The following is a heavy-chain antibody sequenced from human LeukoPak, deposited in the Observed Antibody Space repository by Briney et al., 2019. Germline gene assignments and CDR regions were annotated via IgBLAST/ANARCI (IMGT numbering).Heavy chain of an antibody. J-gene: IGHJ5*02. CDR1: GGSISSGGYC. CDR2: IYYSGST. V-gene: IGHV4-31*03. Sequence: SETLSLTCTVSGGSISSGGYCWSWIRQHPGKGLEWIGYIYYSGSTYYNPSLKSRVTISVDTSKNQFSLKLSSVTAADTAVYYCAREVRTTVVTPSNNWFDPWGQGTLVTVSS. CDR3: AREVRTTVVTPSNNWFDP. D-gene: IGHD4-23*01.